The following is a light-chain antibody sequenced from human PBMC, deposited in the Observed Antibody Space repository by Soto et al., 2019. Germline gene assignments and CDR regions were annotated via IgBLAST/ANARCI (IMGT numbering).Light chain of an antibody. CDR2: AAS. CDR3: QQSYSSPPT. CDR1: QSISNH. J-gene: IGKJ1*01. V-gene: IGKV1-39*01. Sequence: DIQMTQSPSSLSASVEDGVIITCRASQSISNHLNWYQQKPGKAPKLLIFAASSLQSGVPSRFSGSRSGPDFTLTISSLQPEDFATYDCQQSYSSPPTFGQGTKV.